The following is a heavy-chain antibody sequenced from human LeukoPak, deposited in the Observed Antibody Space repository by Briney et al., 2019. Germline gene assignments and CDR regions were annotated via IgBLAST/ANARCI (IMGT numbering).Heavy chain of an antibody. D-gene: IGHD3-22*01. V-gene: IGHV4-59*08. CDR2: IYYSGDT. Sequence: SETLSLTCTVSGGSISSYYWSWIRQRPGQGLECIGYIYYSGDTNFHPALKSRVSMSVDSSKNQFSLKLTSVTAADTAVYYCARVSNRDSSGYYWGFDYWGQGTLVTVSS. J-gene: IGHJ4*02. CDR3: ARVSNRDSSGYYWGFDY. CDR1: GGSISSYY.